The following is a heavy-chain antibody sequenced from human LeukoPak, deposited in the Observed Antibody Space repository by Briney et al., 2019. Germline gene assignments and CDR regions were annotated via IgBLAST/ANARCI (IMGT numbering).Heavy chain of an antibody. Sequence: GASVKVSCKASGYTFTNYGISWVRQAPGQGLEWMGYIIAYNGNTNYAQNFQGRVTMTTDTSTSTAYMELRSLRSDDTAVYYCARTPYDSSGYYSPNWFDPWGQGTLVTVSS. V-gene: IGHV1-18*01. CDR3: ARTPYDSSGYYSPNWFDP. CDR1: GYTFTNYG. CDR2: IIAYNGNT. J-gene: IGHJ5*02. D-gene: IGHD3-22*01.